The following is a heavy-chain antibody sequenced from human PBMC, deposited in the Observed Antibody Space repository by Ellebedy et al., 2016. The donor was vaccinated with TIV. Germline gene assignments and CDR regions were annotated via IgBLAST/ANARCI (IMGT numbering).Heavy chain of an antibody. Sequence: ASVKVSCKASGYTFTGYYMHWVRQAPGQGLEWMGWINPNSGGTNYAQKFQGRVTMTRDTSISTAYMELSSLRSEDTAVYYCARGRRGGYYYDSSGPTFGAFDIWGQGTMVTVSS. D-gene: IGHD3-22*01. CDR1: GYTFTGYY. CDR2: INPNSGGT. V-gene: IGHV1-2*02. CDR3: ARGRRGGYYYDSSGPTFGAFDI. J-gene: IGHJ3*02.